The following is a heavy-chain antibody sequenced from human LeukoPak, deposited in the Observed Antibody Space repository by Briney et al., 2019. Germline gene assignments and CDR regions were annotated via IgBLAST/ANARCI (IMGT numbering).Heavy chain of an antibody. D-gene: IGHD5-18*01. V-gene: IGHV4-59*01. CDR3: ATVTGYSYGYGYFDY. CDR1: GGSISEKY. J-gene: IGHJ4*02. CDR2: IHYSRTT. Sequence: SEPLSLTCTVSGGSISEKYWSWIRQLPRKGLEWIGYIHYSRTTSYIPTLNSRVVISVDTSKNQFSLKLNSVTAADTAMYYCATVTGYSYGYGYFDYWGQGTLVTVSS.